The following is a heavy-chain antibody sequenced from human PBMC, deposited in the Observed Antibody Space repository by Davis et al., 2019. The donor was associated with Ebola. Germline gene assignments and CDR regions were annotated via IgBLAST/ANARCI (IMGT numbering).Heavy chain of an antibody. V-gene: IGHV1-8*01. Sequence: AASVKVSCKASGYTFTSYDINWVRQATGQGLEWMGWMNPNSGNAGYAQKFQGRVTMTRNTSITTAYMELSSLRSEDTAVYYCARSHLSDYSAPSRVAYWGQGTLVTVSS. CDR3: ARSHLSDYSAPSRVAY. CDR2: MNPNSGNA. D-gene: IGHD4-11*01. CDR1: GYTFTSYD. J-gene: IGHJ4*02.